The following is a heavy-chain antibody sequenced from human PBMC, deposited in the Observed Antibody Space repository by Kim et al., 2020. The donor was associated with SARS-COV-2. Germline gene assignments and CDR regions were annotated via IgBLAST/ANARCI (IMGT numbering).Heavy chain of an antibody. J-gene: IGHJ4*02. D-gene: IGHD4-17*01. CDR2: ISGSGGST. CDR1: GFTFSSYA. V-gene: IGHV3-23*01. CDR3: AKYGRGDYIPEYYFDY. Sequence: GGSLRLSCAASGFTFSSYAMSWVRQAPGKGLEWVSAISGSGGSTYYADSVKGRFTISRDNSKNTLYLQMNSLRAEATAVYYCAKYGRGDYIPEYYFDYWGQGTLVTVSS.